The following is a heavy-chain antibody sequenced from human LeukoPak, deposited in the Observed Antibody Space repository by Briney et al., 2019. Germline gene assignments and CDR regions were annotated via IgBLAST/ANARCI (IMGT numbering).Heavy chain of an antibody. Sequence: GGSLRLSCAASGFTFSDYYMSWIRQAPGKGLEWVSYISSSGSTKYYADSVKGRFTISRDNAKNSQSLQMNSLRAEDTAVYYCARDRGDYGGSFDYWGQGTLVTVSS. CDR3: ARDRGDYGGSFDY. J-gene: IGHJ4*02. CDR2: ISSSGSTK. V-gene: IGHV3-11*01. CDR1: GFTFSDYY. D-gene: IGHD4-23*01.